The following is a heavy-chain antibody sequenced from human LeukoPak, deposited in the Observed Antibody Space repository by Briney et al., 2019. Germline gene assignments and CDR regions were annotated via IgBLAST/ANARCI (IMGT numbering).Heavy chain of an antibody. CDR3: AAGGCSGGSCYSDFDY. V-gene: IGHV3-30*04. D-gene: IGHD2-15*01. J-gene: IGHJ4*02. CDR2: ISSDGSNK. Sequence: GRSLRLSCAASGFPFSIYTMHWVRQAPAKGLERVAVISSDGSNKNYADSVRGRFTISRDNSKNTLYLQMNSLRAEDTAVSYCAAGGCSGGSCYSDFDYWGQGTLVTVSS. CDR1: GFPFSIYT.